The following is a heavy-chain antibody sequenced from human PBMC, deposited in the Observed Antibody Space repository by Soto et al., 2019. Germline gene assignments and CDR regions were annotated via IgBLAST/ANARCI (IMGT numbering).Heavy chain of an antibody. CDR3: ARDGRGYSNYVESATHHGRYYYYYGMDV. J-gene: IGHJ6*02. Sequence: ASVKVSCKASGYTFTGYYMHWVRQAPGQGLEWMGWINPNSGGTNYAQKFQGWVTMTRDTSISTAYMELSRLRSDDTAVYYCARDGRGYSNYVESATHHGRYYYYYGMDVWGQGTTVTVSS. CDR1: GYTFTGYY. V-gene: IGHV1-2*04. CDR2: INPNSGGT. D-gene: IGHD4-4*01.